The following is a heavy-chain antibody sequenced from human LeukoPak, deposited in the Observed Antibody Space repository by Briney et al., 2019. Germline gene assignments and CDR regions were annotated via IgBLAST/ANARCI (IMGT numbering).Heavy chain of an antibody. D-gene: IGHD3-3*01. Sequence: GGSLRLSCAASGFTFSSYAMHWVRQAPGKGLEWVAVISYDGSNKYYADSVKGRFTISRDNSKNTLYLQMNSLRAEDTAVYYCARGRESAPEWYGMDVWGQGTTVTVSS. CDR1: GFTFSSYA. CDR2: ISYDGSNK. J-gene: IGHJ6*02. CDR3: ARGRESAPEWYGMDV. V-gene: IGHV3-30-3*01.